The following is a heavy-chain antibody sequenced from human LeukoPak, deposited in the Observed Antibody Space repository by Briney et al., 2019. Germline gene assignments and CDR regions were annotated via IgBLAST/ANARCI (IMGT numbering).Heavy chain of an antibody. J-gene: IGHJ4*02. CDR3: AKDFRIGYSAHFDY. D-gene: IGHD2-21*01. Sequence: GGSLRLSCAASGFTFSNYAMSWVRQAPGKGLEWVSAASGSGGSTYYADSVKGRFTISRDNSKNTLYLQMDSLRGEDTAVYYCAKDFRIGYSAHFDYWGQGALVTVSS. CDR2: ASGSGGST. CDR1: GFTFSNYA. V-gene: IGHV3-23*01.